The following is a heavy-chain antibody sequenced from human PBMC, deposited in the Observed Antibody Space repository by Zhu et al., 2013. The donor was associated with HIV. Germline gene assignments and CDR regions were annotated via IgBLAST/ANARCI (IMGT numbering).Heavy chain of an antibody. CDR1: GGTFSSYA. CDR3: ARDHYYDSSGYYKRWFDP. Sequence: QVQLVQSGAEVKKPGSSVKVSCKASGGTFSSYAISWVRQAPGQGLEWMGGIIPIFGTANYAQKFQGRVTITADESTSTAYMELGSLRSEDTAVYYCARDHYYDSSGYYKRWFDPWGQGTLVTVSS. J-gene: IGHJ5*02. CDR2: IIPIFGTA. D-gene: IGHD3-22*01. V-gene: IGHV1-69*01.